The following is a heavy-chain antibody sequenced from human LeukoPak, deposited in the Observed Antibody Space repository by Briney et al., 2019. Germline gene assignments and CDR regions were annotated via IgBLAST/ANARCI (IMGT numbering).Heavy chain of an antibody. CDR3: VIGVGWQPDY. CDR1: GDFVTGYY. CDR2: IYKIGTT. D-gene: IGHD2-15*01. J-gene: IGHJ4*02. V-gene: IGHV4-59*02. Sequence: AETLSLTCTVFGDFVTGYYLNCVRQPPGKGLEWIGHIYKIGTTNYNTSLKSRLTISADTSKNQFSLKLRSVTAADTAVYYCVIGVGWQPDYWGQGALVTVSS.